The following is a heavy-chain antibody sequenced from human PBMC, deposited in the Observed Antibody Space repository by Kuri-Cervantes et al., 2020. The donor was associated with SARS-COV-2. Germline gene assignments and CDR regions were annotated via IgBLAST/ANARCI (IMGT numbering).Heavy chain of an antibody. J-gene: IGHJ5*02. CDR1: GGSFSGYY. CDR3: ASGEYSSSSEYDWFDP. Sequence: GSLRLSCAVYGGSFSGYYWSWIRQPPGKGLEWIGEIYHSGSTNYNPSLKSRVTISVDTSKNQFSLKLSSVTAADTAVYYCASGEYSSSSEYDWFDPWGQGTLVTVSS. V-gene: IGHV4-34*01. D-gene: IGHD6-6*01. CDR2: IYHSGST.